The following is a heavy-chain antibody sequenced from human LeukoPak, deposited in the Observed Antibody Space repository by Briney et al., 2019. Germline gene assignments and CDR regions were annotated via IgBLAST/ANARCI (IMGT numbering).Heavy chain of an antibody. D-gene: IGHD6-19*01. V-gene: IGHV4-34*01. CDR3: ARHRYSSAWSVVDY. J-gene: IGHJ4*02. CDR2: INHSGST. CDR1: GGSFSGYC. Sequence: SETLSLTCSVYGGSFSGYCWSWIRQPPGKGLEWIGEINHSGSTNYNPSLKTRVTISLDTSKNQFSLKLTAVTAADTAVYYCARHRYSSAWSVVDYWGQGTLVTVSS.